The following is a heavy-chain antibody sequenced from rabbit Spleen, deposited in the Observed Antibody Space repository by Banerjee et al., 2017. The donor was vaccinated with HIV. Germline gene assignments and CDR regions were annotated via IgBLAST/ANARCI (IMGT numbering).Heavy chain of an antibody. CDR2: INAITGKA. Sequence: QSLEESGGGLVKPEGSLTLTCTASGFSFSDKVVMCWVRQAPGKGLEWIACINAITGKAVYASWAKGRFTFSKTSSTTVTLQMTSLTATDTATYFCARDTASSFSSYGMDLWGPGTLVTVS. CDR1: GFSFSDKVV. D-gene: IGHD8-1*01. J-gene: IGHJ6*01. CDR3: ARDTASSFSSYGMDL. V-gene: IGHV1S40*01.